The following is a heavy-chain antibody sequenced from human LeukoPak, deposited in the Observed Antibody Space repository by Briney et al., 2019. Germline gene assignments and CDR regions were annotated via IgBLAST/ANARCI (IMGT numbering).Heavy chain of an antibody. Sequence: SETLSLTCAVYGGSFSGYYWSWIRQPPGKGLEWIGEINHSGSTNYNPSLKSRVTISVDTSKNQFSLQLNSVTPEDTAVYYCAVGPVVPAAIGVDYWGQGTLVTVSS. D-gene: IGHD2-2*01. V-gene: IGHV4-34*01. CDR3: AVGPVVPAAIGVDY. CDR2: INHSGST. CDR1: GGSFSGYY. J-gene: IGHJ4*02.